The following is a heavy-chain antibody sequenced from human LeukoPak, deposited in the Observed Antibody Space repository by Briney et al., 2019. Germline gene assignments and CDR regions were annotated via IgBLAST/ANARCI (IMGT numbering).Heavy chain of an antibody. V-gene: IGHV1-24*01. J-gene: IGHJ4*02. CDR3: ATAKRHYYGSGSIDY. CDR1: GYTLTELS. CDR2: FDPEDGET. D-gene: IGHD3-10*01. Sequence: GASVKVSCKVSGYTLTELSMHWVRQAPGKGLEWMGGFDPEDGETIYAQKFQGRVTMTEDTSTDTAYMELSSLRSEDTAVYYCATAKRHYYGSGSIDYWGQGTLVTVSS.